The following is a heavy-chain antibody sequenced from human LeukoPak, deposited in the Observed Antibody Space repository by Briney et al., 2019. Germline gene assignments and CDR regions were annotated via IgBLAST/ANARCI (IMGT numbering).Heavy chain of an antibody. CDR2: IIPVFGTA. CDR3: ARVLIRYCSSTSCFFDY. D-gene: IGHD2-2*01. J-gene: IGHJ4*02. CDR1: GGTFSSYA. V-gene: IGHV1-69*13. Sequence: SVKVSCKASGGTFSSYAISWVRQAPGQGLEWMGGIIPVFGTANYAQKFQGRVTITADESTSTAYMELSSLRSEDTAVYYCARVLIRYCSSTSCFFDYWGQGTLVTVSS.